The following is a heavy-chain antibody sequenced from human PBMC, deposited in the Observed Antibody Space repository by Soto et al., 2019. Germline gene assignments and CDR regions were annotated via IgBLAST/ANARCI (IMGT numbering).Heavy chain of an antibody. V-gene: IGHV2-5*02. J-gene: IGHJ4*02. CDR3: AQGYRGYSSPSSELFFDY. CDR2: IYWDDDK. Sequence: SGPTLVNPTQTLTLTCTFSEFSLSTSGVGVGWIRQPPGKALEWLALIYWDDDKRYSPSLKSRLTITKDTSKNQVVLTMTNMDPVDTATYYCAQGYRGYSSPSSELFFDYWGQGTLVTVSS. CDR1: EFSLSTSGVG. D-gene: IGHD6-13*01.